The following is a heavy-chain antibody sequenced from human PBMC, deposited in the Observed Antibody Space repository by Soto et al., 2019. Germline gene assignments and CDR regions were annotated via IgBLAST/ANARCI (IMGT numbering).Heavy chain of an antibody. V-gene: IGHV1-3*01. CDR1: GYTFTSYA. D-gene: IGHD6-13*01. CDR2: INAGNGNT. Sequence: QVHLVQSGAEVKKPGASVKVSCKASGYTFTSYAMHWVRQAPGQRLEWMGWINAGNGNTKYSQKFQDSVTITRDTSASTAYMELSSLGSEDTAVYYCARDRIAAAGTRDWVDPWGQGTMVTVSS. J-gene: IGHJ5*02. CDR3: ARDRIAAAGTRDWVDP.